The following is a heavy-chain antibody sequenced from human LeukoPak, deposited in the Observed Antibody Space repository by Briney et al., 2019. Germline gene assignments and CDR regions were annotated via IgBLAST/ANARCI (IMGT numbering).Heavy chain of an antibody. J-gene: IGHJ6*03. D-gene: IGHD6-6*01. V-gene: IGHV4-39*01. CDR3: ARHCPVRAKYYYMDV. Sequence: SETVSLTCTVSGGSISSSSYYWGWVRQPPGKGLEWIGSIYYSGSTYYNPSLKSRVTISVDTSKNQFSLKLSSVTAADTAVYYCARHCPVRAKYYYMDVWGKGTTVTVSS. CDR1: GGSISSSSYY. CDR2: IYYSGST.